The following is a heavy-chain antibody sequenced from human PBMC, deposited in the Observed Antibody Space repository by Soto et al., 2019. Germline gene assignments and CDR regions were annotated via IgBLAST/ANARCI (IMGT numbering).Heavy chain of an antibody. CDR2: IYYSGST. J-gene: IGHJ4*02. CDR1: GGSISSYY. Sequence: SETMSLTCTVSGGSISSYYWSWIRQPPGKGLEWIGYIYYSGSTNYNPSLKSRVTISVDTSKNQFSLKLSSVTAADTAVYYCARGPIAVADYWGQGTLVTVSS. CDR3: ARGPIAVADY. V-gene: IGHV4-59*01. D-gene: IGHD6-19*01.